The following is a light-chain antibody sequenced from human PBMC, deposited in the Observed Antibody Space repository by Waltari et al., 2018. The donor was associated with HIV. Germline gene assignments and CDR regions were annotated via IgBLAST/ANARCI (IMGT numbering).Light chain of an antibody. CDR3: QSYDSSLSGSV. V-gene: IGLV1-40*01. J-gene: IGLJ3*02. Sequence: QSVLTQPPSVSGAPGQRVTISCTGSSSNIGAGYDVHWYQQLPGPAPKLLIYGNSNRPSGVPYRFSGSKSGTSASLAIPGLQAEDEADYYCQSYDSSLSGSVFGGGTKLTVL. CDR1: SSNIGAGYD. CDR2: GNS.